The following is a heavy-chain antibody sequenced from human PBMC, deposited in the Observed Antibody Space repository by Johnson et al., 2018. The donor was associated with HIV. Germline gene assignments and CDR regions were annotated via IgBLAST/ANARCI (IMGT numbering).Heavy chain of an antibody. D-gene: IGHD1-26*01. CDR2: IGTAGDT. CDR3: AGVGADAFDI. CDR1: GFTFSDYY. J-gene: IGHJ3*02. Sequence: VQLVESGGGLVKPGGSLRLSCAASGFTFSDYYMSWIRQAPGKGLEWVSGIGTAGDTYYPGSVKGRFTISRENAKNSLYLQMNSLGVGDTTVYYCAGVGADAFDIWGQGTMVTVSS. V-gene: IGHV3-13*01.